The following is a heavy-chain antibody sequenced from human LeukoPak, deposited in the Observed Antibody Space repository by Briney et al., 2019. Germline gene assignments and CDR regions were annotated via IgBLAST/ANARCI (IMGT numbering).Heavy chain of an antibody. CDR3: ARDRLAAAGAAFDY. Sequence: SETPSLTCAVYGGSFGGYYWSWFRQPPGKGLEWIGRIYTSGSTNYNPSLKSRVTMSVDTSKNQFSLKLSSVTAADTAVYYCARDRLAAAGAAFDYWGQGTLVTVSS. J-gene: IGHJ4*02. CDR2: IYTSGST. V-gene: IGHV4-59*10. D-gene: IGHD6-13*01. CDR1: GGSFGGYY.